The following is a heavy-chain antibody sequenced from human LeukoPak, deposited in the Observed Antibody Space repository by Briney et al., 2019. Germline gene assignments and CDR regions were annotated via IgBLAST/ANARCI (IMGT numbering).Heavy chain of an antibody. CDR3: ARESVGSGSFPLDY. V-gene: IGHV3-21*01. CDR2: ISSSSSYI. D-gene: IGHD2-15*01. CDR1: GFTFSSYS. Sequence: GGYLRLSCAASGFTFSSYSMNWVRQAPGKGLEWVSSISSSSSYIYYADSVKGRFTISRDNAKNSLYLQMNSLRAVDTAVYYCARESVGSGSFPLDYWGRRTLVTVSS. J-gene: IGHJ4*02.